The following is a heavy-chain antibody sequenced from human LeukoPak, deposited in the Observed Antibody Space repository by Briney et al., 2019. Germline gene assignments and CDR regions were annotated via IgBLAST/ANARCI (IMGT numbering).Heavy chain of an antibody. CDR1: GYSFTNYW. D-gene: IGHD5/OR15-5a*01. J-gene: IGHJ5*02. CDR2: MHPGESEI. V-gene: IGHV5-51*01. Sequence: GESLQISFKASGYSFTNYWIAWVRQNPGKGLEWMGIMHPGESEINYSPSFEGQVTISADTSISTAYLEWYSLKASDSAIYYCAKTIASLGSGARYFDPWGQGTMITVSS. CDR3: AKTIASLGSGARYFDP.